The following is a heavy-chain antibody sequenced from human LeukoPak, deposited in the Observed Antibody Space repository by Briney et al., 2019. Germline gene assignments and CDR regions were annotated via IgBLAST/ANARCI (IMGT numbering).Heavy chain of an antibody. J-gene: IGHJ4*02. V-gene: IGHV1-8*01. CDR1: GYTFTSYD. CDR3: ARGRADDYGAPDY. CDR2: MNPNSGNT. Sequence: ASVKVSCKASGYTFTSYDINWVRQATGQGLEWMGWMNPNSGNTGYAHKFQGRVTMTRNTSISTAYMELSSLRSEDTAVYYCARGRADDYGAPDYWGQGTLVTVSS. D-gene: IGHD4-17*01.